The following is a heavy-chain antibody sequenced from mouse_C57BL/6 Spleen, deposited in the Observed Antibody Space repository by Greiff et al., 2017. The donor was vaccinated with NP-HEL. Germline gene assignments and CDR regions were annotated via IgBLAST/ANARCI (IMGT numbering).Heavy chain of an antibody. CDR3: ASGWLLLYYAMDY. CDR2: IDPNSGGT. V-gene: IGHV1-72*01. D-gene: IGHD2-3*01. Sequence: VQLQQSGAELVKPGASVKLSCKASGYTFTSYWMHWVKQRPGRGLEWIGRIDPNSGGTKYNEKFKSKATLTVDKPSSTAYMQLSSLTSEDSAVYYCASGWLLLYYAMDYWGQGTSVTVSS. J-gene: IGHJ4*01. CDR1: GYTFTSYW.